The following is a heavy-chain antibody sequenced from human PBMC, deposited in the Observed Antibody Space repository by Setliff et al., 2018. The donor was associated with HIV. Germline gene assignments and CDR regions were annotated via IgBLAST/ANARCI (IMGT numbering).Heavy chain of an antibody. J-gene: IGHJ4*02. Sequence: PSETLPLTCAVSGYSISSGYFWGWIRQPPGKGLEWIGSIYHSGRAYYNPSLKSRVTISIQTSKNQFSLKLTSVTAADTAVYYCARLPSGYHYDSSDYYSYFFDYWGQGTLVTVSS. CDR2: IYHSGRA. D-gene: IGHD3-22*01. V-gene: IGHV4-38-2*01. CDR1: GYSISSGYF. CDR3: ARLPSGYHYDSSDYYSYFFDY.